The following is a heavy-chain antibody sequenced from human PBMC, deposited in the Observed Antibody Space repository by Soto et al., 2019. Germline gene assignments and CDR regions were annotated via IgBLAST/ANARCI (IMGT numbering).Heavy chain of an antibody. CDR2: INHSGST. CDR1: GGSFSGYY. CDR3: ARARAYYYGSGSYNP. V-gene: IGHV4-34*01. D-gene: IGHD3-10*01. Sequence: QVQLQQWGAGLLKPSETLSLTCAVYGGSFSGYYWSWIRQPPGKGLEWIGGINHSGSTNYHPSLKTPVTISGATTTNQCSLNLSSVTAAATAVYYCARARAYYYGSGSYNPWGQGTLVTVSS. J-gene: IGHJ5*02.